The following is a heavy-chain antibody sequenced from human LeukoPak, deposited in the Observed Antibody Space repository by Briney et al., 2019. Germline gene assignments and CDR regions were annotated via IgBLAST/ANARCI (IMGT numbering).Heavy chain of an antibody. CDR3: ARAPHYSNYGPYYYGMDV. V-gene: IGHV3-23*01. Sequence: GGSLRLSCVASGFTFSNYAMSWVRQAPEKGLDWVSVISGSAHKIRYADSVKGRFTISRDNAKNSLYLQMNSLRAEDTAVYYCARAPHYSNYGPYYYGMDVWGQGTTVTVSS. D-gene: IGHD4-11*01. CDR2: ISGSAHKI. J-gene: IGHJ6*02. CDR1: GFTFSNYA.